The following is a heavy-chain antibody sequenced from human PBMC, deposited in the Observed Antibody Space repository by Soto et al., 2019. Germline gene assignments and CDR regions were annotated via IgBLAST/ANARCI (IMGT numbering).Heavy chain of an antibody. J-gene: IGHJ5*02. V-gene: IGHV4-38-2*01. CDR2: IYYSGST. CDR1: GYSISRGYY. Sequence: SETLSLTCGVSGYSISRGYYWSWIRQPPGKGLEWIGYIYYSGSTNYNPSLNSRVTISIDTSKNQFSLRLNSVIAADTAVYYCARDNGDSGVGWFDPWGQGILVTVSS. CDR3: ARDNGDSGVGWFDP. D-gene: IGHD2-8*01.